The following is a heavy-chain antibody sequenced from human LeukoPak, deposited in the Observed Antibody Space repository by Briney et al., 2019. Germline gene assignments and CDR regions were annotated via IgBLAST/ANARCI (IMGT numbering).Heavy chain of an antibody. CDR2: INPNSDGT. CDR3: ARDSGERGSCSYLIAY. V-gene: IGHV1-2*02. D-gene: IGHD3-10*01. Sequence: GASVKLSCTASGYTFTGYYMHWVRQAPGQGLEWMGWINPNSDGTNYAEKVQGRFTITRDNSKSTPYMQLSRLRSDDTAVYYCARDSGERGSCSYLIAYWGQGTLVTVSS. J-gene: IGHJ4*02. CDR1: GYTFTGYY.